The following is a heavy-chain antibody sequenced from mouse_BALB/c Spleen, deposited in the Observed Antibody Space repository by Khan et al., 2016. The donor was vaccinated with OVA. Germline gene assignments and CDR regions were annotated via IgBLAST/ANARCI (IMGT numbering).Heavy chain of an antibody. Sequence: QMQLEESGPGLVAPSQSLSITCTISGFSLTSYGVHWVRQPPGKGLEWLVVIWSDGHTTYNSALKSRLSISKDNSKNQVLLKMNSLQTEDTAMYYCARHGYFGNYGPYFDVWGAGTTVTVSS. CDR3: ARHGYFGNYGPYFDV. J-gene: IGHJ1*01. CDR1: GFSLTSYG. D-gene: IGHD2-1*01. V-gene: IGHV2-6-1*01. CDR2: IWSDGHT.